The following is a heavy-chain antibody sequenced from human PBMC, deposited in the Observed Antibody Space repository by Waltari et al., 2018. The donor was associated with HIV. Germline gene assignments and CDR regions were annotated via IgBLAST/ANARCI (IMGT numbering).Heavy chain of an antibody. D-gene: IGHD1-26*01. J-gene: IGHJ4*02. V-gene: IGHV1-8*01. CDR1: GYTFTSYN. Sequence: QVQLVQSGAEVKKPGASVKVSCKASGYTFTSYNIYWVRQAPGQGLEWMGLMKPNTGDTAYAKKFQGRVTMTRNPSMSTAYMELSSLRSEDTAVYYCARVRRPSGSYYLSYWGQGTLVTVSS. CDR2: MKPNTGDT. CDR3: ARVRRPSGSYYLSY.